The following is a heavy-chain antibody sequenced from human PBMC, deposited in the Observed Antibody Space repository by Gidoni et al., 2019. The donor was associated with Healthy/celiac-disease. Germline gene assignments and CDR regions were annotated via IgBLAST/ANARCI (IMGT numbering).Heavy chain of an antibody. CDR3: ARGSEISDF. CDR2: INHSGST. CDR1: GWSLRGYY. J-gene: IGHJ3*01. V-gene: IGHV4-34*01. Sequence: QVQLQQWGAGLLKPSETLSLSCAVYGWSLRGYYWSWIRQPPGKGLEWIGEINHSGSTNYNPSLKSRVTISVDTSKNQFSLKVSSVTAADTAVYYCARGSEISDFWGQGTMVTVSS.